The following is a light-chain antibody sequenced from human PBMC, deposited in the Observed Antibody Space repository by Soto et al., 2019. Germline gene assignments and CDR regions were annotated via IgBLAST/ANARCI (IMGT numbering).Light chain of an antibody. CDR3: QSYDTNLSVVL. CDR2: GHS. CDR1: NSNIGAGYD. Sequence: QSVLTQPPSVSGAPGQRVTISCTGSNSNIGAGYDVHWYQQLPGTAPKLLIYGHSYRPSGVPDRFSGSKSGTSASLAITGLQAEDEADYYCQSYDTNLSVVLFGGGTKLTVL. J-gene: IGLJ2*01. V-gene: IGLV1-40*01.